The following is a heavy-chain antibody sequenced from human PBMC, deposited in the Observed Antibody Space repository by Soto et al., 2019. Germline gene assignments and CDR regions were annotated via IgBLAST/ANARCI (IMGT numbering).Heavy chain of an antibody. J-gene: IGHJ6*02. Sequence: QVQLVESGGGLVQPGRSLRLSCAASGFTFSNYGMNWVRQAPGKGLEWVSIISYDGGNKYYADSVKGRFTISRDNSKNTLYLQMNSLRAEDTAVYYCAKAVGYCSSSSCRDYYYYYGMDVWGQGTTVTVSS. V-gene: IGHV3-30*18. CDR2: ISYDGGNK. CDR1: GFTFSNYG. CDR3: AKAVGYCSSSSCRDYYYYYGMDV. D-gene: IGHD2-2*01.